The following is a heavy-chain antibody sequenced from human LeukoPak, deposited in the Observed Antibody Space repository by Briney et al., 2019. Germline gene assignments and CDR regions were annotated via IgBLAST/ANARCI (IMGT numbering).Heavy chain of an antibody. Sequence: SVKVSCKASGGTFSSYAISWVRQAPGQGLEWMGGIIPIFGTANYAQKFQGRVTITADESTSTANMELSSLRSEDTAVYYCARDSGEGSYDRGGGGGDFDYWGQGTLVTVSS. V-gene: IGHV1-69*13. CDR1: GGTFSSYA. D-gene: IGHD1-26*01. J-gene: IGHJ4*02. CDR2: IIPIFGTA. CDR3: ARDSGEGSYDRGGGGGDFDY.